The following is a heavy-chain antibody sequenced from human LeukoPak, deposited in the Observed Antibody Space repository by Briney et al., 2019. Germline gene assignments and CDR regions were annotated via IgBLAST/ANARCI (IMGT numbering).Heavy chain of an antibody. CDR1: GFTVSSNY. J-gene: IGHJ4*02. Sequence: VGSLRLSCTASGFTVSSNYMSWVRQAPGMGLEQVSVIYSGGDTYYADSVKGRFTISRDNSKNTLYLQMNSLRAEDTAVYYCATGGEYYDTGGYGHDHWGQGTLVTVSS. D-gene: IGHD3-22*01. CDR2: IYSGGDT. CDR3: ATGGEYYDTGGYGHDH. V-gene: IGHV3-53*01.